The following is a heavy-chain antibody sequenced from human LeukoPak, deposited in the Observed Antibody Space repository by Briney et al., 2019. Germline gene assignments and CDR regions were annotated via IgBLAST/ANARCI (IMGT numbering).Heavy chain of an antibody. J-gene: IGHJ4*02. CDR1: GGSLRSSGHW. CDR3: ARQSGDHSSAWYFDA. V-gene: IGHV4-39*01. Sequence: SETLSLTCTVSGGSLRSSGHWWVWIRQPPGKGLEWIGSIHYSGKVYYNPSLKSRVTTSVDTSTDQFSLRLSSATAADTAIYYCARQSGDHSSAWYFDAWGQGTLVTVSS. CDR2: IHYSGKV. D-gene: IGHD6-19*01.